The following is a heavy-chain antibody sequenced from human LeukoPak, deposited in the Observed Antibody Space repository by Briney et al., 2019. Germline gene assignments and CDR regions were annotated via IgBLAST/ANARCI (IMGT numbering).Heavy chain of an antibody. D-gene: IGHD3-22*01. V-gene: IGHV5-51*01. CDR1: GYSFTSYW. CDR2: IYPGDSDT. CDR3: ARHLKPYYYDSSGYYYY. J-gene: IGHJ4*02. Sequence: GESLKISCKGSGYSFTSYWIGWVRQMPGKGLEWMGIIYPGDSDTRYSPSFQGQVTISADKSISTAYLQWSSLKASDTAMYYCARHLKPYYYDSSGYYYYWGQGTLVTVSS.